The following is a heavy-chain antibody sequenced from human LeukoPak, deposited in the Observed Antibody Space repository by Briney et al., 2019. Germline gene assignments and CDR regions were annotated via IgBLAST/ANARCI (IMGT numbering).Heavy chain of an antibody. J-gene: IGHJ6*03. CDR2: INHSGST. Sequence: SETLSLTCAVYGGSFSGYYWSWIRQPPGKGLEWIGEINHSGSTNYNPSLKSRVTISVDTSKNQFSLKLSSVTAADTAVYYCARGFTMVRGVRGRDYMDVWGKGTTVTVSS. V-gene: IGHV4-34*01. CDR3: ARGFTMVRGVRGRDYMDV. CDR1: GGSFSGYY. D-gene: IGHD3-10*01.